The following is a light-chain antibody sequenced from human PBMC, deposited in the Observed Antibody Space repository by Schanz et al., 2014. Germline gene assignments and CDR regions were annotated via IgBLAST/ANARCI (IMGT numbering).Light chain of an antibody. Sequence: QSALTQPASVSGSPGQSITLSCTGTSSDVGGYNYVSWYQQHPGKAPKLMIYDVSNRPSGVSNRFSGSKSGNTASLTISDLQAEDEADYYCSSYTSSRTLAFGGGTKLTVL. J-gene: IGLJ3*02. V-gene: IGLV2-14*01. CDR3: SSYTSSRTLA. CDR2: DVS. CDR1: SSDVGGYNY.